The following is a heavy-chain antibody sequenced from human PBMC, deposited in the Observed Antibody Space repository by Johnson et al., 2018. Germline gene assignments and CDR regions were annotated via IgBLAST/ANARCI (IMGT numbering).Heavy chain of an antibody. CDR3: ARERYDFWTYYMDV. CDR1: GFTFSYHY. Sequence: VQLVQGGGVLVQPGGSLRLSCAASGFTFSYHYMDWVRQAPGKGLEWVGRSSNQANSFTTYYAASVKGRFPISRDASDNLVYLQLNSLKTEDTAVYYCARERYDFWTYYMDVWGKGTTVTVSS. J-gene: IGHJ6*03. CDR2: SSNQANSFTT. D-gene: IGHD3-3*01. V-gene: IGHV3-72*01.